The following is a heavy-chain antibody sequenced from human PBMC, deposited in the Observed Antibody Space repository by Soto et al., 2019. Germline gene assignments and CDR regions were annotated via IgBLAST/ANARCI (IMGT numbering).Heavy chain of an antibody. D-gene: IGHD3-3*01. J-gene: IGHJ6*02. V-gene: IGHV5-51*01. Sequence: GESLKISCKGSGYSFTSYWIGWVRQMPGKGLEWMGIIYPGDSDTRYSPSFQGQVTISADKSISTAYLQWSSLKASDTAMYYCARTPPPDFWSGYAYYYYGMDVWGQGTTVTVLL. CDR2: IYPGDSDT. CDR1: GYSFTSYW. CDR3: ARTPPPDFWSGYAYYYYGMDV.